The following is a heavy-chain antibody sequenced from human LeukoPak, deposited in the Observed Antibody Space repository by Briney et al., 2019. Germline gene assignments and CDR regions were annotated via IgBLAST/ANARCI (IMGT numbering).Heavy chain of an antibody. CDR2: ISGSGGST. D-gene: IGHD1-26*01. CDR3: AKGGVSPKWFDP. J-gene: IGHJ5*02. CDR1: GFTFSSYS. Sequence: GGSLRLSCAASGFTFSSYSMSWVRQAPGKGLEWVSAISGSGGSTYYADSVKGRFTISRDNSKKTLYLQMNSLRAEDTAVYYCAKGGVSPKWFDPWGQGTLVTVSS. V-gene: IGHV3-23*01.